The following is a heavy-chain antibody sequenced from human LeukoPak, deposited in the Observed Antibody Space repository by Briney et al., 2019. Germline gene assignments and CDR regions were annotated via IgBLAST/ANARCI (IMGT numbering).Heavy chain of an antibody. D-gene: IGHD6-13*01. V-gene: IGHV4-39*01. CDR2: IYYSGST. CDR3: ARSYSSSWYHDAFDI. CDR1: GGSISSSSYY. J-gene: IGHJ3*02. Sequence: SETLSLTCTVSGGSISSSSYYWGWIRQPPGKGLEWIGSIYYSGSTYYNPSLKSRVTISVDTSKNQFSLKLSSVTAADMAVYYCARSYSSSWYHDAFDIWGQGTMVTVSS.